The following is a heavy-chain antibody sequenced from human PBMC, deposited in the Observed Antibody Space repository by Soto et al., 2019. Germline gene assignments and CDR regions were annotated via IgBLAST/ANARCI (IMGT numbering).Heavy chain of an antibody. CDR2: MNPNSGTT. Sequence: QVQLVQSGAEVKKPGASVKVSCKASGYTFTSYDFNWVRQATGQGLEWLGWMNPNSGTTGYAQRFQGRVTMTRNTAIRTAYMELSSRRSEDTAMYYCARVACTGGRCYYDYWGQGTLVTVSS. CDR3: ARVACTGGRCYYDY. V-gene: IGHV1-8*01. J-gene: IGHJ4*02. D-gene: IGHD2-8*02. CDR1: GYTFTSYD.